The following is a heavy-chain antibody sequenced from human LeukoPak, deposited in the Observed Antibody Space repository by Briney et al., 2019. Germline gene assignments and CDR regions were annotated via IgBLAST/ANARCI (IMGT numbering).Heavy chain of an antibody. CDR1: GFTFSNYN. V-gene: IGHV3-21*01. CDR3: ARDNGYSSGWYDY. Sequence: GGSLRLSCAASGFTFSNYNMNWVRQAPGRGLEWVSSISSVSSYIYYADSVKGRFTISRDNAKNSLYLQMDSLRVEDTAVYFCARDNGYSSGWYDYWGQGTLVTVSS. J-gene: IGHJ4*02. CDR2: ISSVSSYI. D-gene: IGHD6-19*01.